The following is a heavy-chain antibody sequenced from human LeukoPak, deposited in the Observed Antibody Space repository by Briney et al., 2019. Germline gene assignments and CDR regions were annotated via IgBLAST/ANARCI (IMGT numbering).Heavy chain of an antibody. D-gene: IGHD1-26*01. CDR2: IRPNSGGT. J-gene: IGHJ1*01. CDR3: ARGVGAIQH. Sequence: ASVKVSCTASGYTFTGYYMHWVRQTPGQGLEWMGWIRPNSGGTNYAQKFQGRVTMTRDTSISTAYMELSRLRSDDTAVYYCARGVGAIQHWGQGTLVTVSS. V-gene: IGHV1-2*02. CDR1: GYTFTGYY.